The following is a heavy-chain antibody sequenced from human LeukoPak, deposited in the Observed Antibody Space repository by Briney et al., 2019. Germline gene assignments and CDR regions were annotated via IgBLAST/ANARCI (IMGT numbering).Heavy chain of an antibody. V-gene: IGHV1-18*01. J-gene: IGHJ5*02. Sequence: ASVKVSCKASGYTFINYGINWVRQAPGQGLEWMGWISAYNANTLYAQQFQGRVTMTTDTSTSTAYMELRGLRSDDTAVYYCARIGCSSTSCYGNSVDPWGQGTLVTVSS. CDR2: ISAYNANT. CDR3: ARIGCSSTSCYGNSVDP. D-gene: IGHD2-2*01. CDR1: GYTFINYG.